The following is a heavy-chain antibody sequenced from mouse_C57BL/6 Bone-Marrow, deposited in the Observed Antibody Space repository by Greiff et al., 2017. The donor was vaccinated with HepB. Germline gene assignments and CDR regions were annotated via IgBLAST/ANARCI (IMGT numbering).Heavy chain of an antibody. D-gene: IGHD1-1*01. CDR3: ARPVVAHWYFDV. CDR2: IYPGSGST. CDR1: GYTFTSYW. J-gene: IGHJ1*03. Sequence: QVQLQQPGAELVKPGASVKMSCKASGYTFTSYWITWVKQRPGQGLEWIGDIYPGSGSTNYNEKFKSKATLTVDTSSSTAYMQLSSLTSEDSAVYYCARPVVAHWYFDVWGTGTTVTVSS. V-gene: IGHV1-55*01.